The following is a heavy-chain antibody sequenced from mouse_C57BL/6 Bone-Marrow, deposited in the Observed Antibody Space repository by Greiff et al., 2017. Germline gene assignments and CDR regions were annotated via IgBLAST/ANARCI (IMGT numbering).Heavy chain of an antibody. V-gene: IGHV1-19*01. Sequence: EVKLQESGPVLVKPGASVKMSCKASGYTFTDYYMNWVKQSHGKSLEWIGVINPYNGGTSYNQKFKGKATLTVDKSSSTAYMELNSLTSEDSAVYYCAPLWFYFDYWGQGTTLTVSS. CDR3: APLWFYFDY. J-gene: IGHJ2*01. CDR1: GYTFTDYY. CDR2: INPYNGGT. D-gene: IGHD2-2*01.